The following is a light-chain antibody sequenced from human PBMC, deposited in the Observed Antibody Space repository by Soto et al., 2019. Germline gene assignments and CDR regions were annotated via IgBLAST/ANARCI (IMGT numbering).Light chain of an antibody. CDR2: EVS. Sequence: QSALTQPPSASGSPGQSVTISCTGTSSDVGSYNYVSWYQQYPGKAPKLMIYEVSKRPSGVPDRFSGSKSGNTASLTVSGLHAEDEADYYCSSDAGDIWHYVFGTGTKVTVL. J-gene: IGLJ1*01. V-gene: IGLV2-8*01. CDR3: SSDAGDIWHYV. CDR1: SSDVGSYNY.